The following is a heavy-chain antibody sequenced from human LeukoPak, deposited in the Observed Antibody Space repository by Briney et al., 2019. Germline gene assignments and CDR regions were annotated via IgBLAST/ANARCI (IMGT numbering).Heavy chain of an antibody. CDR3: ARRYCSGNSCLFDY. D-gene: IGHD2-2*01. CDR1: GFIFSTYE. CDR2: INSGGTTV. V-gene: IGHV3-48*03. Sequence: PGGSLRLSCTASGFIFSTYEMNWVRQAPGKGLEWVSYINSGGTTVYYADSVKGRFTISRDNSLYLQMNSLRAEDTAIYYCARRYCSGNSCLFDYWGQGTLVTVSS. J-gene: IGHJ4*02.